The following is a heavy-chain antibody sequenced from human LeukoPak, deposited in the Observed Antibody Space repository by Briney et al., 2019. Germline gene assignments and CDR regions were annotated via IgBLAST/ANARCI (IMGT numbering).Heavy chain of an antibody. CDR3: ARVLDSGLDY. Sequence: ASVKVSCKASGYTFTSYYIHWVRQAPGQGLEWMGIINPSGGSTSYAQEFQGRVTMTGDTSTSTVYMDLSSLRSEDTAVYYCARVLDSGLDYWGQGTLVTVSS. CDR2: INPSGGST. J-gene: IGHJ4*02. V-gene: IGHV1-46*01. CDR1: GYTFTSYY. D-gene: IGHD5-12*01.